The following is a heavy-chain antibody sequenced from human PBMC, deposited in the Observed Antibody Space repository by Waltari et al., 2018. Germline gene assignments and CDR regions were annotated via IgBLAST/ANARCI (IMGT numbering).Heavy chain of an antibody. V-gene: IGHV1-69*12. D-gene: IGHD6-13*01. J-gene: IGHJ4*02. CDR2: IIPIFGTA. Sequence: VQLVQSGAEVKKPGATVKISCKASGYTFTDYYMHWVQQAPGKGLEWMGGIIPIFGTANYAQKFQGRVTITADESTSTAYMELSSLRSEDTAVYYCARDAAAAGTGIGGWGQGTLVTVSS. CDR3: ARDAAAAGTGIGG. CDR1: GYTFTDYY.